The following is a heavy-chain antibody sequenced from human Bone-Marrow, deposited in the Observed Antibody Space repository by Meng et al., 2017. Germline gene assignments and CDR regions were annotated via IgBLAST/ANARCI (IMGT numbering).Heavy chain of an antibody. CDR2: INHSGST. J-gene: IGHJ4*02. Sequence: QVLLQQRGAGLLKPSGTLSLTCAVYGGSFSGYYWSGSRQPPGKGLEWIGEINHSGSTNYNPSLKSRVTISVDTSKNQFSLKLSSVTAADTAVYYCARRFVVVAATMTGFDYWGQGTLVTVSS. CDR3: ARRFVVVAATMTGFDY. D-gene: IGHD2-15*01. V-gene: IGHV4-34*01. CDR1: GGSFSGYY.